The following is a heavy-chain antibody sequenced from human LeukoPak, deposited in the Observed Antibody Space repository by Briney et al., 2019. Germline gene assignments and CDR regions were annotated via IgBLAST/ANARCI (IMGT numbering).Heavy chain of an antibody. J-gene: IGHJ4*02. D-gene: IGHD2-2*01. CDR1: GYTFTSYY. CDR3: ASRLYCSNTRCRNFPFAY. CDR2: INPSGGST. V-gene: IGHV1-46*01. Sequence: GASVKVSCKASGYTFTSYYMHWVRQAPGQALEWMGIINPSGGSTSYAQKFQGRVTMTRDTSTSTVYMELSSLRSEDTAVYYCASRLYCSNTRCRNFPFAYWGQGTLVTVSS.